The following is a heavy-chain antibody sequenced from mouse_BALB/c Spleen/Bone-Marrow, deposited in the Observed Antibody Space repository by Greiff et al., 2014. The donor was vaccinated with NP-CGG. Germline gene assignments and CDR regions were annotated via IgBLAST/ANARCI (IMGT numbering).Heavy chain of an antibody. CDR1: GFTFSNFG. Sequence: EVQGVESGGGLVQPGGSRKLSCAASGFTFSNFGIHWVRQAPEKGLEWVAYISGVSSTIYYADTVKGRFAISRDNPKNTLFLQMTSLRSEDTAMYYCARSTWSYYNGMDYWGQGTPVTVSS. V-gene: IGHV5-17*02. D-gene: IGHD1-1*01. CDR3: ARSTWSYYNGMDY. J-gene: IGHJ4*01. CDR2: ISGVSSTI.